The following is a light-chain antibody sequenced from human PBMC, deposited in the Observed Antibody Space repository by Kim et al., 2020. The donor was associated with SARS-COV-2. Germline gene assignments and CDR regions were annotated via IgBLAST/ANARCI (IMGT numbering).Light chain of an antibody. CDR3: QQYGSSWT. J-gene: IGKJ1*01. V-gene: IGKV3-20*01. Sequence: LAPGQRATLSCRASQSVSSSYLAWYQQKPGQAPRLLIYGASSRATGIPDRFSGSGSGTDFTLTISRLEPEDFAVYYCQQYGSSWTFGQGTKVDIK. CDR1: QSVSSSY. CDR2: GAS.